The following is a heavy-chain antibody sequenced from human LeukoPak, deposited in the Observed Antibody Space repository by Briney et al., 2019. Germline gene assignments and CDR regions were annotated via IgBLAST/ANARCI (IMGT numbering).Heavy chain of an antibody. CDR1: GFTFYNYW. D-gene: IGHD5-18*01. Sequence: GGSLRLSCAASGFTFYNYWMSWVRQAPGEGLEWVACIKGDGSERYHVDSVKGRFTISRDNAKNSLYLQMNSLRVEDTAVYYFAGLDTAMITSSDYWGQGTLVTVSS. CDR2: IKGDGSER. J-gene: IGHJ4*02. V-gene: IGHV3-7*03. CDR3: AGLDTAMITSSDY.